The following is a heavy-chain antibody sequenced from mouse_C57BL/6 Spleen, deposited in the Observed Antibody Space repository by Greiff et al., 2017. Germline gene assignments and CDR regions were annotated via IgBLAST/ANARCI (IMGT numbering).Heavy chain of an antibody. Sequence: VQLQQPGAELVKPGASVKLSCKASGYTFTSYWMRWVKQRPGRGLEWIGRIDPNSGGTKYNEKFKSKTTLTVDKPSSTACMQLSSLTSEDSAVYYCARQELRLPYYFDYWGKGTTLTVAS. CDR2: IDPNSGGT. J-gene: IGHJ2*01. CDR3: ARQELRLPYYFDY. D-gene: IGHD3-2*02. V-gene: IGHV1-72*01. CDR1: GYTFTSYW.